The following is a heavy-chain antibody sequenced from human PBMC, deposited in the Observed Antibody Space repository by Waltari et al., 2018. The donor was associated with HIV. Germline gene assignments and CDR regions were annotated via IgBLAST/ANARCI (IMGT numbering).Heavy chain of an antibody. D-gene: IGHD3-10*01. CDR1: GGSFSGYY. V-gene: IGHV4-34*01. CDR2: IKHSGST. J-gene: IGHJ6*02. CDR3: ARRVVRGYYYGMDV. Sequence: QVQLQQWGAGLLKPSETLSLTCAVYGGSFSGYYWSWIRQPPGKGLEWIGEIKHSGSTNYHPSLKSRVTISVDTSKNQVSLKLSSVTAADTAVYYCARRVVRGYYYGMDVWGQGTTVTVSS.